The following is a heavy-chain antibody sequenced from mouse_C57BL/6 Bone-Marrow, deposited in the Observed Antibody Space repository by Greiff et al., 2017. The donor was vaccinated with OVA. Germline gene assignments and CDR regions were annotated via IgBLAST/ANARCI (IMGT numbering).Heavy chain of an antibody. Sequence: VQLVESGGGLVQPGGSLSLSCAASGFTFTDYYMSWVRQPPGKALEWLCFIRNKANAYTTEYSASLKGRFTISRDNSQTILYLQMNAQRAADSATYYCARDYYGSSFDYWGKGTTLTVSS. CDR2: IRNKANAYTT. V-gene: IGHV7-3*01. D-gene: IGHD1-1*01. J-gene: IGHJ2*01. CDR3: ARDYYGSSFDY. CDR1: GFTFTDYY.